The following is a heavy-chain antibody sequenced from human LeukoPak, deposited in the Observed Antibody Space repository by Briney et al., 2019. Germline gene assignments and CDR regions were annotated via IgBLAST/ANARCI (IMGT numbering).Heavy chain of an antibody. CDR1: GFTFSSYA. Sequence: GRSLRLSCAASGFTFSSYAMHWVHQAPGKGLEWVAVISYDGSNKYYADSVKGRFTISRDNSKNTLYLQMNSLRAEDTAVYYCARVEDYAYDYWGQGTLVTVSS. V-gene: IGHV3-30-3*01. CDR3: ARVEDYAYDY. J-gene: IGHJ4*02. D-gene: IGHD4-17*01. CDR2: ISYDGSNK.